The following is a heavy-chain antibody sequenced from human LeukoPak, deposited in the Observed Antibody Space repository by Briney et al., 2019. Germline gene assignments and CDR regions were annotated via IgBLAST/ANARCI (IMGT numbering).Heavy chain of an antibody. V-gene: IGHV3-9*01. J-gene: IGHJ4*02. CDR2: ISWNSGSI. CDR3: AKDKAPLYSGYDWDLDF. D-gene: IGHD5-12*01. CDR1: GFTFHQYA. Sequence: GGSLRLSCAASGFTFHQYAIHWVRQVPGKGLEWVSGISWNSGSIGYADSVKGRFTISRDSVKNSVYLQMNSLRPEDTALYYCAKDKAPLYSGYDWDLDFWGQGTLVTVSS.